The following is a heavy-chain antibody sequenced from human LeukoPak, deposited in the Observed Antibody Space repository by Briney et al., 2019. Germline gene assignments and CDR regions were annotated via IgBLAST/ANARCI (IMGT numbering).Heavy chain of an antibody. Sequence: SETLSLTCTVSGGSISSGSYDWSWIRQPAGKGLEWIGRIYTSGSTNYNPSLKSRVTISVDTSKNQFSLKLSSVTAADTAVYYCARESVYCSGGSCYSPYYGMDVWGQGTTVTVSS. J-gene: IGHJ6*02. CDR2: IYTSGST. CDR3: ARESVYCSGGSCYSPYYGMDV. D-gene: IGHD2-15*01. CDR1: GGSISSGSYD. V-gene: IGHV4-61*02.